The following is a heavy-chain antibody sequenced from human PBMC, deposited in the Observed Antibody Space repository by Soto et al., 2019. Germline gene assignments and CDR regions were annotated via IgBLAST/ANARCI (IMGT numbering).Heavy chain of an antibody. CDR3: AKVSLWFGELLPHDAFDI. CDR1: GFTFSSYA. J-gene: IGHJ3*02. Sequence: EVQLLESGGGLVQPGGSLRLSCAASGFTFSSYAMSWVRQARGKRLEWVSAISGSGGSTYYADSVKVPFTISRDNSKNPLYLKMNSLRAEEPAVYSCAKVSLWFGELLPHDAFDIWGQGTMVTVSS. D-gene: IGHD3-10*01. V-gene: IGHV3-23*01. CDR2: ISGSGGST.